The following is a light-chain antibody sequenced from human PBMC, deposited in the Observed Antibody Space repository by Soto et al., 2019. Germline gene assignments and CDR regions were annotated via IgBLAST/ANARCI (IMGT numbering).Light chain of an antibody. V-gene: IGKV1-6*01. CDR2: GAS. J-gene: IGKJ5*01. Sequence: AIQMIQSPSSRSASVGDRVTITCRASQAIRNDLGWYQQKPGTAPKLLIYGASTLQSGVPSRFSGSGSGTDFTLTISSLQPEDFATYYCLQDYNYPITFGQGTRLEIK. CDR1: QAIRND. CDR3: LQDYNYPIT.